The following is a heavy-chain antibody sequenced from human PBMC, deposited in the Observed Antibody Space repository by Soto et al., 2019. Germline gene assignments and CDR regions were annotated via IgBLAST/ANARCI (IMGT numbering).Heavy chain of an antibody. CDR3: AKGERGYSSYNYFDY. V-gene: IGHV3-23*01. D-gene: IGHD5-18*01. J-gene: IGHJ4*02. Sequence: PVGSLRLSCAASGFTFSSYAMSWVRQAPGKGLEWVSAISGSGGSTYYADSVKGRFTISRDNSKNTLYLQMNSLRAEDTAVYYCAKGERGYSSYNYFDYWGQGTLVTVSS. CDR1: GFTFSSYA. CDR2: ISGSGGST.